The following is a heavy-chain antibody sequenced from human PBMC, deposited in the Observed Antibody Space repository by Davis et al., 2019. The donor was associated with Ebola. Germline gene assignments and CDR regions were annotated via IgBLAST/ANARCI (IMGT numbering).Heavy chain of an antibody. D-gene: IGHD2-2*01. CDR2: INHSGST. CDR3: ARHFLLYQLLFSWFDP. CDR1: GGSFSDYY. Sequence: MPSETLSLTCAVYGGSFSDYYWNWIRQPPGKGLEWIGEINHSGSTKYNPTLKSRVTISVDTSKNQFSLKMSSVTAADTAVYYCARHFLLYQLLFSWFDPWGQGTLVTVSS. V-gene: IGHV4-34*01. J-gene: IGHJ5*02.